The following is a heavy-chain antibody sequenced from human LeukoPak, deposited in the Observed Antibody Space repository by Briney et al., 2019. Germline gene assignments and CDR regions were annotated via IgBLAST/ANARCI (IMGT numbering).Heavy chain of an antibody. V-gene: IGHV1-2*02. CDR1: GYTLTGYC. J-gene: IGHJ6*03. CDR2: INTKSGAT. CDR3: ARDVSDFRSFSKYYYMDV. D-gene: IGHD3-3*01. Sequence: GASVKVSCKASGYTLTGYCMHWVRQAPGQGLEWLGWINTKSGATNYAQNFQGRVTMTRDTSMSTTYMELKRLRSDDTAVYYCARDVSDFRSFSKYYYMDVWGKGTTVTVSS.